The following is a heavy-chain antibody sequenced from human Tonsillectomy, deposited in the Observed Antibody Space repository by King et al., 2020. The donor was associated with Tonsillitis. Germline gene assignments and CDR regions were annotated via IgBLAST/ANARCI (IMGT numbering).Heavy chain of an antibody. CDR1: GFTFSNYG. D-gene: IGHD2-21*02. CDR3: AKGRLLFPPFDH. V-gene: IGHV3-30*18. Sequence: VQLVESGGRVVQPGRSLRLSCAASGFTFSNYGMHWVRQAPGKGLEWVAVISYDGSNKYYADSVKGRFTISRDNSKKTLYLQMSSLRAEDTAVYYCAKGRLLFPPFDHWGQGTLVTVSS. J-gene: IGHJ4*02. CDR2: ISYDGSNK.